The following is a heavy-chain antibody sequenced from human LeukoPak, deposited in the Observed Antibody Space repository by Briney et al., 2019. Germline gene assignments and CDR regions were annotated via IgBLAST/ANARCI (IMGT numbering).Heavy chain of an antibody. V-gene: IGHV3-33*06. CDR2: IWYDGSNK. D-gene: IGHD3-3*01. CDR3: AKEDGDDFWSGYYPSFDY. J-gene: IGHJ4*02. Sequence: PGGSLRLSCAASGFTFSSYGMHWVRQAPGKGLEWVAVIWYDGSNKYYADSVKGRFTISRDNSENTLYLQMNSLRAEDTAVYYCAKEDGDDFWSGYYPSFDYWGQGTLVTVSS. CDR1: GFTFSSYG.